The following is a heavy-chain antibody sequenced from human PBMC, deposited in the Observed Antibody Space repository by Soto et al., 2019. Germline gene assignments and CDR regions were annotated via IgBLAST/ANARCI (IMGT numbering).Heavy chain of an antibody. CDR3: ARQAGAFGYYMDV. J-gene: IGHJ6*03. Sequence: QLQLQESGPGLVKPSETLSLTCTVSGGSISTSYYYWGWIRQSPGKGLEWIGAIYYTGTTYYNPPLQSPATISVYTSKNQFSLKMSSVTAADTAVYFCARQAGAFGYYMDVWGKGPTVTVSS. V-gene: IGHV4-39*01. CDR1: GGSISTSYYY. D-gene: IGHD3-10*01. CDR2: IYYTGTT.